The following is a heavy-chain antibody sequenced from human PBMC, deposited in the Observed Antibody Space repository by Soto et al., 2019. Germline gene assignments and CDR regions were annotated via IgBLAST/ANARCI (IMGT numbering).Heavy chain of an antibody. D-gene: IGHD3-22*01. CDR1: KFTFASYV. J-gene: IGHJ6*02. Sequence: QVQLVESGGGVVQPDRSQRLSCTASKFTFASYVMHWVRQAPGEGLEWVALISFDGTNKYYADSVKGRLTISRDNSKNTMYLQMNSLRPEDTAVYYCAREMIPMIMGGMSAMDVWGQGTTVTVS. CDR2: ISFDGTNK. CDR3: AREMIPMIMGGMSAMDV. V-gene: IGHV3-30*04.